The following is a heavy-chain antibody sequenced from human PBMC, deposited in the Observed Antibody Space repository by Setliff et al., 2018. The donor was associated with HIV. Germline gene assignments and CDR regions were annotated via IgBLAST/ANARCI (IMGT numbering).Heavy chain of an antibody. J-gene: IGHJ3*01. CDR1: GFTLKNIW. Sequence: PGESLKISCSASGFTLKNIWMHWVRQAPGKGLMWVARVDTDGSGTSYADSVKGRFTISRDNAKNTLYLQMNTLRVEDTAVYYCATVFEVWGQGTMVTVSS. V-gene: IGHV3-74*01. CDR3: ATVFEV. CDR2: VDTDGSGT.